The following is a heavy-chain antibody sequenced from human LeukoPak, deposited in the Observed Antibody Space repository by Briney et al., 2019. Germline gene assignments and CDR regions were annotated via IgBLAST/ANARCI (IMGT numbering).Heavy chain of an antibody. CDR3: ARLPLRYFDWLLSRGPYYYYGMDV. D-gene: IGHD3-9*01. J-gene: IGHJ6*02. V-gene: IGHV1-8*01. CDR1: GYTFTSYD. Sequence: ASVTVSCKASGYTFTSYDINWVRQATGQGLEWMGWMNTNSGNTGYAQKFQGRVTMTRNTSISTAYMELSRLRSEDTAVYYCARLPLRYFDWLLSRGPYYYYGMDVWGQGTTVTVSS. CDR2: MNTNSGNT.